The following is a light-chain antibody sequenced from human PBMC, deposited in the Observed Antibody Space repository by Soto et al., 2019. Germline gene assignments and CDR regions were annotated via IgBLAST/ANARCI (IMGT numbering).Light chain of an antibody. J-gene: IGKJ1*01. Sequence: DIQMTQSPSTLSASVGDRVTITCRASQSISSWLAWYQQKPGKAPKLLIYDASSLESGVPSRFSGSGSGTEFTLTISSLQPDDFATYYGQQYNSYPTFGQGTKVEIQ. V-gene: IGKV1-5*01. CDR1: QSISSW. CDR3: QQYNSYPT. CDR2: DAS.